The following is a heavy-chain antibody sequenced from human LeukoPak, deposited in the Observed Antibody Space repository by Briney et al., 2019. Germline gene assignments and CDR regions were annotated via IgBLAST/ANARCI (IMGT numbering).Heavy chain of an antibody. Sequence: SETLSLTCAVYGGSFSGYYWGWIRQPPGKGLEWIGNIYHSGSTYYNPSLKSRVTISVDTSKNQFSLKLRSVTAADTAVYYCARGDDYSPLGWFDPWGQGTLVTVSS. CDR1: GGSFSGYY. V-gene: IGHV4-34*01. CDR2: IYHSGST. CDR3: ARGDDYSPLGWFDP. D-gene: IGHD2-15*01. J-gene: IGHJ5*02.